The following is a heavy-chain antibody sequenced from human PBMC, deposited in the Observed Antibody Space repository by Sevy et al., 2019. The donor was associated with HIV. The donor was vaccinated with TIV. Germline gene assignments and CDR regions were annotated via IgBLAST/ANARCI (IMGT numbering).Heavy chain of an antibody. D-gene: IGHD3-10*01. J-gene: IGHJ4*02. CDR3: AKDYSAGITMVRGAYRARGEYFDY. CDR2: ISYDEAHK. CDR1: GFTFRTSG. Sequence: GGSLRLSCVTSGFTFRTSGMHWVRQSPGKGLEWVAVISYDEAHKNYADSVKGRFSISKDNSKNTLYLQMSSLRTEDRAVYYYAKDYSAGITMVRGAYRARGEYFDYWCQGTQVTVAS. V-gene: IGHV3-30*18.